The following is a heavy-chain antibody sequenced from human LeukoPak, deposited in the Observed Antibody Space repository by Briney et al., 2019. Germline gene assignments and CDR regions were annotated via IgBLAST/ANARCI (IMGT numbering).Heavy chain of an antibody. D-gene: IGHD2-15*01. Sequence: GGSLRLSCVVSGFNFGSHEMSWVRQAPGKGLEWVSYIGGSGSPTHYADSVKGRFTVSRDNAKNSLYLQLNNLRAEDTAVYYCAREIIPTPDTFDVWGQGTVVTVSS. V-gene: IGHV3-48*03. CDR1: GFNFGSHE. CDR2: IGGSGSPT. CDR3: AREIIPTPDTFDV. J-gene: IGHJ3*01.